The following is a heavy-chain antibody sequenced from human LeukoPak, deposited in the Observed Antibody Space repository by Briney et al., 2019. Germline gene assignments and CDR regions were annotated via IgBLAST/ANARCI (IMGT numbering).Heavy chain of an antibody. V-gene: IGHV3-9*03. CDR1: GFTFSSYA. Sequence: PGGSLRLSCAASGFTFSSYAMSWVRQAPGKGLEWVSGISWNSGSIGYADSVKGRFTISRDNAKNSLYLQTNSLRAEDMALYYCAKSYSSSWYAEYFQHWGQGTLVTVSS. CDR3: AKSYSSSWYAEYFQH. J-gene: IGHJ1*01. D-gene: IGHD6-13*01. CDR2: ISWNSGSI.